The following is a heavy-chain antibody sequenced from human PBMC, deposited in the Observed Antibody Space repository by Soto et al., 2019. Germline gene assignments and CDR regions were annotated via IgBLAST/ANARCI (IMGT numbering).Heavy chain of an antibody. CDR1: GYSFTNYW. J-gene: IGHJ5*02. Sequence: GESLKISCKGSGYSFTNYWIGWVRQMPGKGLEWMGIIYPVDTDTRYSPSFQGQVPFTADKPISTAYLQWSSLKASDTAMYYCAILTYYYDSSGYDPYNWFDPWGQGSLVTVSS. CDR3: AILTYYYDSSGYDPYNWFDP. V-gene: IGHV5-51*01. CDR2: IYPVDTDT. D-gene: IGHD3-22*01.